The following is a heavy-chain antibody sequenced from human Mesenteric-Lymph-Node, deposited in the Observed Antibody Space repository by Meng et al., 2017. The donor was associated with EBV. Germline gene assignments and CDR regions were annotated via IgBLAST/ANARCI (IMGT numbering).Heavy chain of an antibody. Sequence: VQLTRLGAGLVKPSEALVLACADYAGYFCGYYWTWIRQPPGRGLEWIGEINHSGSTNHNPSLKSRVTISADTSKDQFSLKLSSVTAADTAVYYCARGYAGYYGKLFDYWGQGTLVTVSS. J-gene: IGHJ4*02. CDR3: ARGYAGYYGKLFDY. CDR1: AGYFCGYY. V-gene: IGHV4-34*01. CDR2: INHSGST. D-gene: IGHD3-3*01.